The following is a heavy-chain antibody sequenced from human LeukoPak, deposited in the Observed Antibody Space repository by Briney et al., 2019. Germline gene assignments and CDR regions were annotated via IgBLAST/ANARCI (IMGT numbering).Heavy chain of an antibody. CDR1: GITFSTSA. Sequence: SVKVSCKASGITFSTSAIQWVRQARGLRLEWIGWVVVGSGKTKYAQKFQERVTITTDMSTSTVYMDLRALRYDDTAVYFCATQPPGYFPYMDVWGKGTTITVSS. J-gene: IGHJ6*03. CDR3: ATQPPGYFPYMDV. D-gene: IGHD1-26*01. CDR2: VVVGSGKT. V-gene: IGHV1-58*02.